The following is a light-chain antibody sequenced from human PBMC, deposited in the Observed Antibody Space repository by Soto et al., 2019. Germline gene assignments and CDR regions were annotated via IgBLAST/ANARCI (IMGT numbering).Light chain of an antibody. CDR3: QQYGSSPRR. CDR1: QSVSSSY. J-gene: IGKJ1*01. V-gene: IGKV3-20*01. Sequence: EVVLTQSPGTLSLSPGERATLSCRASQSVSSSYLAWYQKKTGQAPRLLIYGASSMATGIPDRFSGSGSGTDFTLTISRLEPEDFAGYYCQQYGSSPRRFGQGTKVEIK. CDR2: GAS.